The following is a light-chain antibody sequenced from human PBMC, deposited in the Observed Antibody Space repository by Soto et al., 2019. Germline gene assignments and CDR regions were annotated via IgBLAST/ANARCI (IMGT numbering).Light chain of an antibody. J-gene: IGKJ1*01. CDR1: QSVLYSSNNKNY. CDR2: WAS. CDR3: QQYYRPWT. Sequence: DIVVTQSPDSLAVSLGERATINCKSSQSVLYSSNNKNYLAWYQQKPGQPPKLLIYWASTRESGVPDRFSGGGSGTDFTHTISSLQAEDVAVYYCQQYYRPWTFGHGTKVEIK. V-gene: IGKV4-1*01.